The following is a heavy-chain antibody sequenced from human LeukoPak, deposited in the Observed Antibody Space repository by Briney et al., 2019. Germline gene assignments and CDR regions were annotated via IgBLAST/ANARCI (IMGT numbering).Heavy chain of an antibody. CDR2: ISGSGGST. V-gene: IGHV3-23*01. J-gene: IGHJ4*02. CDR3: ADGIRIPNDY. Sequence: QPGGSLRLSCAASGFTFSNYAMNWVRQAPGKGLEFVSGISGSGGSTYYADSVKGRFTISRDNSKNTLYLQMNSLRAEDTALYYCADGIRIPNDYWGQGTLVTVSS. CDR1: GFTFSNYA. D-gene: IGHD5-18*01.